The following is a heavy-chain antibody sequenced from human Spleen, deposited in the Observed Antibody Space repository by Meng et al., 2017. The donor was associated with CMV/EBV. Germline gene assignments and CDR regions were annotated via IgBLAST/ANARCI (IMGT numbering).Heavy chain of an antibody. CDR1: GFTFSNAW. CDR2: IKSNTAGGTT. V-gene: IGHV3-15*07. D-gene: IGHD2-2*02. Sequence: SGFTFSNAWMNWVRLAPGKGLEWVGRIKSNTAGGTTEYAAPVEGRFTIPRDDSENMLFLQMNSLKTEDTAVYYCTTSVKIPATFDYWGQGTLVTVSS. CDR3: TTSVKIPATFDY. J-gene: IGHJ4*02.